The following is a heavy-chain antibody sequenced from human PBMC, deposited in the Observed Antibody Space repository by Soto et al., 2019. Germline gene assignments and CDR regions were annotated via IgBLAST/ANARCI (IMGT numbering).Heavy chain of an antibody. CDR3: ARPPGPLPYPFAS. J-gene: IGHJ4*02. CDR1: GYTFTNYG. Sequence: ASVKVSGKASGYTFTNYGISWVRQAPGQGLEWMGWISAYKGNTNYAQKLQGRVTMTRDTSTSTAYMELRSLRSDDTAVYYCARPPGPLPYPFASWGQGPLVTVS. CDR2: ISAYKGNT. V-gene: IGHV1-18*01.